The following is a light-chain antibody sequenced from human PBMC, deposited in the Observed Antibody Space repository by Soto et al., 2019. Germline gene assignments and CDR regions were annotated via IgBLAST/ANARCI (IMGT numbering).Light chain of an antibody. CDR1: SSDAGSYNR. J-gene: IGLJ1*01. CDR2: EVS. CDR3: CSYTTSNTRQIV. V-gene: IGLV2-18*02. Sequence: QSALTQPPSVSGSPGQSVTISCTATSSDAGSYNRVSWYQQPPGTAPKVMIYEVSNRPSGVPDRFSGSKSGNTASLTISGLQPEDEAYYYCCSYTTSNTRQIVFGTGTNVTVL.